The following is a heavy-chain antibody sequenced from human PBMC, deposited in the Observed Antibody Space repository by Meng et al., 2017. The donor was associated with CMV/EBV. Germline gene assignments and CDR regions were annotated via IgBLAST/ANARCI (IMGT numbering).Heavy chain of an antibody. J-gene: IGHJ4*02. V-gene: IGHV3-53*01. CDR1: GFPVSSNY. D-gene: IGHD6-13*01. CDR3: ARLIAAAPYYFDY. Sequence: CAASGFPVSSNYISWVRQAPGTGLEWVSVLYSGGSTYSADSVKGRFTISRDNSKNTLYLQMNSLRAEDTAVYYCARLIAAAPYYFDYWGQGTLVTVSS. CDR2: LYSGGST.